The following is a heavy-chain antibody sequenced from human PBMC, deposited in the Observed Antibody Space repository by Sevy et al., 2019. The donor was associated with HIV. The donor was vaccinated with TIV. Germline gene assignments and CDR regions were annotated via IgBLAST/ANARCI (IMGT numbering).Heavy chain of an antibody. J-gene: IGHJ3*02. Sequence: ASVKVSCKASGYTFTGYYMHWVRQAPGQGLEWMGWINPNSGGTNYAQKFQGRVTMTRDTSISTAYMELSRLRSDDTAVYYCARERVRLELRGAFDIWGQGTMVTVSS. V-gene: IGHV1-2*02. CDR3: ARERVRLELRGAFDI. CDR2: INPNSGGT. CDR1: GYTFTGYY. D-gene: IGHD1-7*01.